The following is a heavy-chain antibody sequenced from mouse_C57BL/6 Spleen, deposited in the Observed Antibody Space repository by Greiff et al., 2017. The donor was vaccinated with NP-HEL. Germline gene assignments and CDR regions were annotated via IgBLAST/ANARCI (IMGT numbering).Heavy chain of an antibody. CDR3: ARRGKYDYDWYFDV. V-gene: IGHV1-64*01. D-gene: IGHD2-4*01. CDR2: IHPNSGST. J-gene: IGHJ1*03. Sequence: QVQLQQPGAELVKPGASVKLSCKASGYTFTSYWMHWVKQRPGQGLEWIGMIHPNSGSTNYNEKFKSKATLTVDKSSSTAYMQLSSLTSEDSAVYYCARRGKYDYDWYFDVWGTGTTVTVSS. CDR1: GYTFTSYW.